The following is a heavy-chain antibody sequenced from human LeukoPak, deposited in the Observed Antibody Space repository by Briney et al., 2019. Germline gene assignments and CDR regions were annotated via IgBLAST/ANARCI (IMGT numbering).Heavy chain of an antibody. D-gene: IGHD2-15*01. CDR2: ISSNGGST. CDR1: GFTFSSYA. J-gene: IGHJ5*02. CDR3: AKDRGGGHLPDPTGFDP. Sequence: PGGSLRLSRAASGFTFSSYAMHWVRQAPGKGLEYVSAISSNGGSTYYANSVKGRFTISRDNSKNTLYLQMGSLRAEDMAVYYCAKDRGGGHLPDPTGFDPWGQGTLVTVSS. V-gene: IGHV3-64*01.